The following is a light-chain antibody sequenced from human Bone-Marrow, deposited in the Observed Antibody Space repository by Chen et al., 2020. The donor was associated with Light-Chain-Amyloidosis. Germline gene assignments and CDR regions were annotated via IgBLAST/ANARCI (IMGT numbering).Light chain of an antibody. V-gene: IGLV2-14*01. CDR3: SSYTITNTLV. CDR2: EVT. CDR1: SSDVGCDNH. Sequence: QSALTQPASVAGSPGQSITISCPGTSSDVGCDNHVSWYQQHPDKAPKLMIYEVTNRPSWVPDRFSGSKSYNTAPLTISGLQTEDEADYFCSSYTITNTLVFGSGTRVTVL. J-gene: IGLJ1*01.